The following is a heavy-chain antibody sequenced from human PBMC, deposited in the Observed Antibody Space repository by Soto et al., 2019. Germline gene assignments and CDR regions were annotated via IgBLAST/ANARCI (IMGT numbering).Heavy chain of an antibody. J-gene: IGHJ5*02. CDR2: IDPSDSYT. V-gene: IGHV5-10-1*01. D-gene: IGHD2-2*01. CDR3: ASDYCSSTSCDVIGFDP. Sequence: PGESLKISCKGSGYSFTSYWISWVRQMPGKGLEWMGRIDPSDSYTNYSPSFQGHVTISADKSISTAYLQWSSLKASDTAMYYCASDYCSSTSCDVIGFDPWGQGTLVTVSS. CDR1: GYSFTSYW.